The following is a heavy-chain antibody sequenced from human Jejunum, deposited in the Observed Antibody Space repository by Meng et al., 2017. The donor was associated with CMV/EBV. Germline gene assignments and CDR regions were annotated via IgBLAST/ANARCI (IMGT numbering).Heavy chain of an antibody. CDR3: AKDRGSLVDTCTNDY. V-gene: IGHV3-23*01. J-gene: IGHJ4*02. CDR1: AFTFSSYA. CDR2: ISAGGDST. Sequence: SAFTFSSYAMSWVRQAPGKGLEWVSGISAGGDSTHYADSVKGRFTISRDKSDNTLFLQMKSLRAEDTAVYYCAKDRGSLVDTCTNDYWGQGTLVTVSS. D-gene: IGHD2-8*02.